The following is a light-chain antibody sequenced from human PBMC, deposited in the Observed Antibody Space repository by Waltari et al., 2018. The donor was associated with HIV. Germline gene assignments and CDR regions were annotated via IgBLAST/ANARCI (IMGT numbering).Light chain of an antibody. CDR3: QKCTSAPLT. CDR2: AAS. V-gene: IGKV1-27*01. CDR1: QGIGNR. Sequence: DIQMTQSPPSLSASVGDRVTITCRASQGIGNRLAWYQHKPGKVPKLLIYAASTLQSGVPSRFSGSGSGTDFSLTISSLQPEDVATYYCQKCTSAPLTYGPGTRVDIK. J-gene: IGKJ3*01.